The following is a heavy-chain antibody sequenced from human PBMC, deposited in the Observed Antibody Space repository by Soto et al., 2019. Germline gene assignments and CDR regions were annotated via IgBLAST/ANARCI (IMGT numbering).Heavy chain of an antibody. CDR3: ARGGGPYVWFNEF. J-gene: IGHJ4*02. Sequence: QEQLVQSGPEVEKPGSSVKVSCKDSGGLFSSFAISWVRQAPGQGLEWLGGIIPVFGTTNYAERFQGRVTITADESTNTAYMELRSLISGDTAMYYCARGGGPYVWFNEFWGQGTLVTVSS. CDR2: IIPVFGTT. CDR1: GGLFSSFA. D-gene: IGHD3-16*01. V-gene: IGHV1-69*01.